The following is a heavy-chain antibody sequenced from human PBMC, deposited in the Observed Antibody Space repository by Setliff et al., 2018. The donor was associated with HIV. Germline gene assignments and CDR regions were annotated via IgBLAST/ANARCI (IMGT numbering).Heavy chain of an antibody. CDR2: INVGNGDT. D-gene: IGHD3-10*01. V-gene: IGHV1-3*01. CDR3: ARGALLAVFDFDH. J-gene: IGHJ4*02. Sequence: ASVKVPARLLDTPSQRILCIGCARPPGHSLEWMGWINVGNGDTKYSPELQGRISITRDTSANTAYMELSSLRSDDTAVYFCARGALLAVFDFDHWGQGTQVTVSS. CDR1: DTPSQRIL.